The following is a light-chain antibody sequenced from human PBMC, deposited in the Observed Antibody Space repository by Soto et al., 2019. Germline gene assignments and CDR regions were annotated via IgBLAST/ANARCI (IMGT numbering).Light chain of an antibody. CDR2: GAS. CDR3: QQRINWMST. CDR1: QSVNNN. V-gene: IGKV3-11*01. Sequence: EIVLTQSPATLSLSPGERATLSCRASQSVNNNLAWYQHKPGQAPRLLIYGASNRATGIPARFSGSGSGTDFTLTISSLEPEDFAVYYCQQRINWMSTFGQGTKLEIK. J-gene: IGKJ2*01.